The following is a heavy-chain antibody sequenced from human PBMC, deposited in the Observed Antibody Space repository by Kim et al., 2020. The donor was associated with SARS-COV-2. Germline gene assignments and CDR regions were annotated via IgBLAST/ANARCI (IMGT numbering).Heavy chain of an antibody. CDR1: GGSVSSGSYY. V-gene: IGHV4-61*01. CDR2: IYYSGST. J-gene: IGHJ4*02. CDR3: ARYISWGTMVRGYVETFDY. Sequence: SETLSLTCTVSGGSVSSGSYYWSWIRQPPGKGLEWIGYIYYSGSTNYNPSLKSRVTISVDTSKNQFSLKLSSVTAADTAVYYCARYISWGTMVRGYVETFDYWGQGTLVTVSS. D-gene: IGHD3-10*01.